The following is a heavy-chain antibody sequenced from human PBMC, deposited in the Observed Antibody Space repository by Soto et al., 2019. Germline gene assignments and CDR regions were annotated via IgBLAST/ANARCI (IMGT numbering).Heavy chain of an antibody. CDR2: IDPSDSYT. J-gene: IGHJ6*02. D-gene: IGHD3-22*01. CDR1: GYSFTSYW. Sequence: GESLKISCKGSGYSFTSYWISWVRQMPGKGLEWMGRIDPSDSYTNYSPSFQGHVTISADKSISTAYLQWSSLKASDTAMYYCARGVYYYDSSSYLTYCYGMDVWGQGTTGIVSS. V-gene: IGHV5-10-1*01. CDR3: ARGVYYYDSSSYLTYCYGMDV.